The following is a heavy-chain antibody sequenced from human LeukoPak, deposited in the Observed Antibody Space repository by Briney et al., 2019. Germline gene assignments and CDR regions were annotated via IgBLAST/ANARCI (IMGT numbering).Heavy chain of an antibody. CDR1: GYTFTGYY. D-gene: IGHD6-13*01. J-gene: IGHJ6*02. CDR3: ARTGPSSWYNPYYYGMDV. Sequence: ASVKVSCKASGYTFTGYYMHWVRQAPGQGLEWMGWINPNSGGTNYAQKFQGWVTMTRDTSISTAYMELSRLRSDDTAVYYCARTGPSSWYNPYYYGMDVWGQGTTVTVSS. CDR2: INPNSGGT. V-gene: IGHV1-2*04.